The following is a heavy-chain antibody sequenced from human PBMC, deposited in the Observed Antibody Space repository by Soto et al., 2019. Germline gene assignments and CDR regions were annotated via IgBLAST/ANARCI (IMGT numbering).Heavy chain of an antibody. CDR3: VRDLHEPLATDALRVAN. CDR2: ISSTGGGT. D-gene: IGHD2-8*02. Sequence: EMQLVESGGGLVQPGGSLRLSCAASGFTFSSYEMHWVRQAPGKGLEWISYISSTGGGTLYADSVRGRFTMSRDNTKNSVSLQMSSLSAEDTAVYYCVRDLHEPLATDALRVANWGQGTQVTVSS. CDR1: GFTFSSYE. V-gene: IGHV3-48*03. J-gene: IGHJ4*02.